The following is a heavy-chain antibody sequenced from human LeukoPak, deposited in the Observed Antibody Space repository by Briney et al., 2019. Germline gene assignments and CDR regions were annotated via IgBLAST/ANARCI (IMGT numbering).Heavy chain of an antibody. CDR3: ARDLLGYCSSTSCYRGEVSIDY. CDR1: GFTFSNYG. V-gene: IGHV3-30*03. D-gene: IGHD2-2*02. CDR2: ISYDGSNK. J-gene: IGHJ4*02. Sequence: GGSLRLSCAASGFTFSNYGMHWVRQAPGKGLEWVAVISYDGSNKYYADSVKGRFTISRDNSKNTLYLQMNSLRAEDTAVYYCARDLLGYCSSTSCYRGEVSIDYWGQGTLVTVSS.